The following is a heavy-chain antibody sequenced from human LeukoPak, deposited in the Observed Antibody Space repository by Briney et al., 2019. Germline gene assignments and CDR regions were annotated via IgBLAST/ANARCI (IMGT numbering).Heavy chain of an antibody. Sequence: ASVKVSCKASGYTFTSYDINWVRQATGQGLEWMGWMNPNSGDTGYAQKFQGRVTMTRNTSISTAYMELSSLRSEDTAVYYCARGGGYCSGGSCSYYFDYWGQGTLVTVSS. D-gene: IGHD2-15*01. CDR3: ARGGGYCSGGSCSYYFDY. CDR1: GYTFTSYD. J-gene: IGHJ4*02. V-gene: IGHV1-8*01. CDR2: MNPNSGDT.